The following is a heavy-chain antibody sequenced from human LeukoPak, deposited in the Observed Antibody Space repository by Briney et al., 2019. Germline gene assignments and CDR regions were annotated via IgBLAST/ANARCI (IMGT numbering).Heavy chain of an antibody. Sequence: SETLSLTCTDSGGSISSGSYYWSWIRQPAGKGLEWIGRIYTSGSTNYNPSLKSRVTISVDTSKNQFSLKLSSVTAADTAVYYCAIATGYCSGGSCYRWFDPWGQGTLVTVSS. D-gene: IGHD2-15*01. CDR3: AIATGYCSGGSCYRWFDP. J-gene: IGHJ5*02. CDR1: GGSISSGSYY. CDR2: IYTSGST. V-gene: IGHV4-61*02.